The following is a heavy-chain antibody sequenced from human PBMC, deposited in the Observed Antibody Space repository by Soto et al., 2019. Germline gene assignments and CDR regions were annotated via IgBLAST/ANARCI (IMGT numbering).Heavy chain of an antibody. J-gene: IGHJ4*02. V-gene: IGHV1-69*13. CDR2: ISPMFDTT. CDR3: ATSSSVAAAGYFKY. D-gene: IGHD6-13*01. CDR1: GDIFTNHA. Sequence: ASVKVSCKASGDIFTNHAINWVRQAPGQGLQWMGRISPMFDTTNYAQDFQDRVTITADESTTFVYLELNSLKSEDTAVYFCATSSSVAAAGYFKYWGQGTLVAVSS.